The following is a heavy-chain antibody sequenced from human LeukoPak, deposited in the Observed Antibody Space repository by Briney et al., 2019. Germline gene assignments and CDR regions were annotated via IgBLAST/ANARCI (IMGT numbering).Heavy chain of an antibody. CDR3: AKDAHWSADH. Sequence: GGSLRLSCAASGFTFSSYGMHWIRQAPGKGLEWVAHIRSDENYKHYADSVKGRFTISRDNSKNTVYVQMNSLRPEDTAVYYCAKDAHWSADHWGQGTLVTVSS. CDR2: IRSDENYK. V-gene: IGHV3-30*02. D-gene: IGHD3-3*01. CDR1: GFTFSSYG. J-gene: IGHJ5*02.